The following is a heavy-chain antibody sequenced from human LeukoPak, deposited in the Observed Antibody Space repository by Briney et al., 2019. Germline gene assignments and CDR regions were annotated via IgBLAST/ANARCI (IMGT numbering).Heavy chain of an antibody. CDR2: ISHSGRT. V-gene: IGHV4-59*08. Sequence: SETLSLTCTVSSGSISNSYWSWIRQPPGKGLEWIGYISHSGRTNYNPSLRSRVTISVATSKNQFSLKLSSVTAADTALYYCARHDYNNPRIDYWGQGALVTVSS. D-gene: IGHD4-11*01. J-gene: IGHJ4*02. CDR1: SGSISNSY. CDR3: ARHDYNNPRIDY.